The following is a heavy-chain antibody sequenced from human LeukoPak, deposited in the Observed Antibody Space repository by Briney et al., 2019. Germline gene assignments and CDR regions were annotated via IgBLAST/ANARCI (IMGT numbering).Heavy chain of an antibody. J-gene: IGHJ4*02. D-gene: IGHD3-9*01. CDR2: MYPGDSDT. CDR1: GYSFTSYS. CDR3: ARPEGHYDILTGGSLDY. V-gene: IGHV5-51*01. Sequence: WEPLKISCKGSGYSFTSYSIGWVGQMPWKGVERMGMMYPGDSDTRYSPSFQDQVTISADKSISTAYLQWSSLKASDTAMYYCARPEGHYDILTGGSLDYWGQGTLVTVSS.